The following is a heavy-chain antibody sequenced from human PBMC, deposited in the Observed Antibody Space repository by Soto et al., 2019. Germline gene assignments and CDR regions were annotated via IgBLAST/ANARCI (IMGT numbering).Heavy chain of an antibody. CDR3: AKDNQPHFDWSLTFDY. V-gene: IGHV3-23*01. J-gene: IGHJ4*02. CDR2: ISGSGGST. CDR1: GFTFNSYA. Sequence: AGGSPRLSRAASGFTFNSYAMSWGPPAPGKGLEWVSAISGSGGSTYYADSVKGRFTISRDNSKNTLYLQMNSLRAEDTAVYYCAKDNQPHFDWSLTFDYWGQGTLVTVSS. D-gene: IGHD3-9*01.